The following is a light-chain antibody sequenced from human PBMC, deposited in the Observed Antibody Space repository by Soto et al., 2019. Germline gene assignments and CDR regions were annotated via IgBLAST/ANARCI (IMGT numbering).Light chain of an antibody. CDR3: QQRSVWPLT. CDR2: SAS. Sequence: EIVMTQSPATLSLSPGERATLSCRASQSVSGYLAWFQQKPGQAPRLLIYSASNRATGISARFSGSGFGTDFTLTISSLESEDFAIYYCQQRSVWPLTFGGGTKVDIK. J-gene: IGKJ4*01. CDR1: QSVSGY. V-gene: IGKV3-11*01.